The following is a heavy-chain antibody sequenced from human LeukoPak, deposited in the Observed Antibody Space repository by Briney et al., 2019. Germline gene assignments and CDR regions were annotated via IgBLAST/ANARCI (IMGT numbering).Heavy chain of an antibody. CDR3: ARALPSFNWNYDVGFDY. CDR2: ISYDGSNK. D-gene: IGHD1-7*01. Sequence: PGGSLRLSCAASGFTFSSHGMHWVRQAPGKGLEWVAVISYDGSNKYYADSVKGRFTISRDNSKNTLYLQMNSLRAEDTAVYYCARALPSFNWNYDVGFDYWGQGTLVTVSS. V-gene: IGHV3-30*19. CDR1: GFTFSSHG. J-gene: IGHJ4*02.